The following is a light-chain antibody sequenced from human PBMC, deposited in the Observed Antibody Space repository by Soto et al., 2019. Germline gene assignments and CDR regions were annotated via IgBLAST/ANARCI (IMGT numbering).Light chain of an antibody. CDR3: QHYYSYPLT. CDR2: KAS. J-gene: IGKJ4*01. V-gene: IGKV1-5*03. CDR1: QSISTW. Sequence: DIQMTQSPSTLSASVGDRVTITCRASQSISTWLAWYQQKPGKAPKLLIFKASSLDTGVPSRFSGSGSRTEFTLTISSLQPDDIATYYCQHYYSYPLTFGGGTKVEIK.